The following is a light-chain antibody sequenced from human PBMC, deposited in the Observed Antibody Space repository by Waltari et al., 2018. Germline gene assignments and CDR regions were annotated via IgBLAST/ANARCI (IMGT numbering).Light chain of an antibody. CDR1: KSLLYSSNNKNY. Sequence: IMMTQSTDAMALALGERATINGKYRKSLLYSSNNKNYVSWYQQKPGQPPNLLIYWASTRESGVPDRFSGSGSGTDFTLTISTLQAEDVAVYYCQQHYGVLWTFGQGTKVEI. J-gene: IGKJ1*01. CDR2: WAS. CDR3: QQHYGVLWT. V-gene: IGKV4-1*01.